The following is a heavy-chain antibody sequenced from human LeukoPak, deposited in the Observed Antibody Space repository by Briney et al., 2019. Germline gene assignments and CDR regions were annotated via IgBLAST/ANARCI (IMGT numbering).Heavy chain of an antibody. Sequence: PGGSLRLSCAASGFTFSSYSMNWVRQAPGKGLEWVSSISSSSSYIYYADSVKGRFTISRDNAKNSLYLQMNGLRAEDTAVYYCARVPTAMVEGDYWGQGTLVTVSS. CDR1: GFTFSSYS. CDR2: ISSSSSYI. D-gene: IGHD5-18*01. J-gene: IGHJ4*02. CDR3: ARVPTAMVEGDY. V-gene: IGHV3-21*01.